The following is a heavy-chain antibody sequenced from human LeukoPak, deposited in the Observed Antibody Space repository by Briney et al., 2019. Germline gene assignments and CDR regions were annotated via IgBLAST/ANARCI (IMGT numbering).Heavy chain of an antibody. J-gene: IGHJ3*02. CDR1: SYSISSSSYY. D-gene: IGHD2-21*02. Sequence: SETLSLTCTVSSYSISSSSYYWTWIRQPPGKGLEWIGYIYYSGSTNYNPSLKSRVTISVGTSKNQFSLKLASVTAADTAVYYCARDGGDRAFDIWGQGTMVTVSS. CDR2: IYYSGST. V-gene: IGHV4-61*01. CDR3: ARDGGDRAFDI.